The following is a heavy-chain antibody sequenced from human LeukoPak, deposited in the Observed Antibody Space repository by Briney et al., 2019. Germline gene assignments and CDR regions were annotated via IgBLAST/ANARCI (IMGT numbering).Heavy chain of an antibody. CDR3: VGGWLQLPFDY. D-gene: IGHD5-24*01. Sequence: SETLSLTCSVYGGSFSPYFWTWIRQSPGKGLEWIGEISHSGITNYNPSLKSRVTISVDTSKNQFSLKLSSVTAADTAVYYCVGGWLQLPFDYWGQGTLVTVSS. J-gene: IGHJ4*02. V-gene: IGHV4-34*01. CDR2: ISHSGIT. CDR1: GGSFSPYF.